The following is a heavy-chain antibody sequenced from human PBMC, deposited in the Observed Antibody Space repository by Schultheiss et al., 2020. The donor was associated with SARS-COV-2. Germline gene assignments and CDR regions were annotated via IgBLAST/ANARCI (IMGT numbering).Heavy chain of an antibody. V-gene: IGHV3-30*07. CDR1: GFTFSSYA. J-gene: IGHJ4*02. CDR3: ARDTVTTWDYFDY. D-gene: IGHD4-17*01. CDR2: ISYDGSNK. Sequence: GGSLRLSCAASGFTFSSYAMHWVRQAPGKGLEWVAVISYDGSNKYYADSVKGRFTISRDNSKNTLYLQMNSLRAEDTAVYYCARDTVTTWDYFDYWGQGTLVTVSS.